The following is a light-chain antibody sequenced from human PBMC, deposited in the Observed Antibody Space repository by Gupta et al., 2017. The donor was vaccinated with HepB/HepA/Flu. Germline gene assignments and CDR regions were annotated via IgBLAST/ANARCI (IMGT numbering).Light chain of an antibody. Sequence: QSALTQPPPVSGSPGQSVTISCTGPSSDVGSYNRVSWYQQSPGTAPKLMIYEVSNRPSGVPDRFSGSNSGNTASLTISGLQAEDEADYYCSSYTSSSNVVFGGGTKPTVL. CDR3: SSYTSSSNVV. CDR2: EVS. CDR1: SSDVGSYNR. J-gene: IGLJ2*01. V-gene: IGLV2-18*02.